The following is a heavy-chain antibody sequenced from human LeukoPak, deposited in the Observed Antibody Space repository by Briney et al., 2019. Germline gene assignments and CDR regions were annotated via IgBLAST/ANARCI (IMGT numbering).Heavy chain of an antibody. V-gene: IGHV4-34*01. D-gene: IGHD3-9*01. CDR2: INHSGST. CDR3: ARLFHDILTGYYSRYYYMDV. J-gene: IGHJ6*03. Sequence: SETLSLTCAVYGGSFSGYYWSWIRNPPGKGLKWIGEINHSGSTNYNPSLKSRVTISVDTSKNQFSLKLSSVTAADTAVYYCARLFHDILTGYYSRYYYMDVWGKGTTVTISS. CDR1: GGSFSGYY.